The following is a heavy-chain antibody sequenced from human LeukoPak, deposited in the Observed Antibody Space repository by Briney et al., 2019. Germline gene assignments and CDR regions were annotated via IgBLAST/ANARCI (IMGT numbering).Heavy chain of an antibody. Sequence: PGGSLRLSCAASEFTFSSYAMHWVRQAPGKGLEWVAVISYDGSNKYYADSVKGRFTISRDNSKNTLYLQMNSLRAEDTAVYYCARGGYSYGTGEFGDYWGQGTLVTVSS. CDR2: ISYDGSNK. V-gene: IGHV3-30*04. CDR3: ARGGYSYGTGEFGDY. CDR1: EFTFSSYA. D-gene: IGHD5-18*01. J-gene: IGHJ4*02.